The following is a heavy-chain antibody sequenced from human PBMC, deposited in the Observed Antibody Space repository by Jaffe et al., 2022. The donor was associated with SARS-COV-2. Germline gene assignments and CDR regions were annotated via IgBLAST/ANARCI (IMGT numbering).Heavy chain of an antibody. D-gene: IGHD1-26*01. CDR3: ARVMGSGSYQIDY. CDR1: GGSISSGSYY. Sequence: QVQLQESGPGLVKPSQTLSLTCTVSGGSISSGSYYWSWIRQPAGKGLEWIGRIYTSGSTNYNPSLKSRVTISVDTSKNQFSLKLSSVTAADTAVYYCARVMGSGSYQIDYWGQGTLVTVSS. V-gene: IGHV4-61*02. CDR2: IYTSGST. J-gene: IGHJ4*02.